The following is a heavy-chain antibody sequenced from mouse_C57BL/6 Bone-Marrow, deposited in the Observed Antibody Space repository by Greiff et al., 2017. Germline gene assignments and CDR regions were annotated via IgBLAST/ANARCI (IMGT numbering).Heavy chain of an antibody. CDR3: ARTYYYGSSAFDY. J-gene: IGHJ2*01. V-gene: IGHV1-26*01. D-gene: IGHD1-1*01. CDR2: INPNNGGT. CDR1: GYTFTDYY. Sequence: VQLQQPGAELVKPGASVKISCKASGYTFTDYYMNWVKQSHGKSLEWIGDINPNNGGTSYNQKFKGKATLTVDKSSSTAYMELRSLTSEDSAVYYCARTYYYGSSAFDYWGQGTTLTVSS.